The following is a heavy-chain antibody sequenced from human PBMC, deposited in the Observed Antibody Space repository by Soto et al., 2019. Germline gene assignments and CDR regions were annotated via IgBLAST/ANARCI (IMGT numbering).Heavy chain of an antibody. CDR3: ATAARRVYYYYGMDV. Sequence: SETLSLTCTVSGGSISSSSYYWGWIRQPPGKGLEWIGSIYYSGSTNYNPSLKSRVTISVDTSKNQFSLKLSSVTAADTAVYYCATAARRVYYYYGMDVWGQGTTVTVSS. J-gene: IGHJ6*02. CDR1: GGSISSSSYY. CDR2: IYYSGST. D-gene: IGHD6-6*01. V-gene: IGHV4-39*07.